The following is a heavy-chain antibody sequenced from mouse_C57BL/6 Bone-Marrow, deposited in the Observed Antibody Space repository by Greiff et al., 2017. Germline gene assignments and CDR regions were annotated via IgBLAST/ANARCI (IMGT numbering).Heavy chain of an antibody. V-gene: IGHV1-63*01. D-gene: IGHD2-3*01. J-gene: IGHJ2*01. Sequence: VKLMESGAELVRPGTSVKMSCKASGYTFTNYWIGWAKQRPGHGLEWIGDIYPGGGYTNYNEKFKGKATLTADISSSTAYMQFSSLTSEDSAIYYCARSDDTLFDYWGQGTTLTVSS. CDR1: GYTFTNYW. CDR2: IYPGGGYT. CDR3: ARSDDTLFDY.